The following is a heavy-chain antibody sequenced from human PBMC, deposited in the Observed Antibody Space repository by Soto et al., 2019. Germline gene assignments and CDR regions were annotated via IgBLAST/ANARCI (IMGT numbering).Heavy chain of an antibody. J-gene: IGHJ6*02. V-gene: IGHV1-18*01. Sequence: QVQLVQSGAEVKKPGASVKVSCKASGYTFTSYGISWVRQAPGQGLEWMGWISAYNGNTNYAQKLQGRVTMTTDTATSTAYMELRSRRSDDTAVYYCALSIVGARGFGYYYYGMDVWGQGTTVTVSS. CDR2: ISAYNGNT. D-gene: IGHD1-26*01. CDR3: ALSIVGARGFGYYYYGMDV. CDR1: GYTFTSYG.